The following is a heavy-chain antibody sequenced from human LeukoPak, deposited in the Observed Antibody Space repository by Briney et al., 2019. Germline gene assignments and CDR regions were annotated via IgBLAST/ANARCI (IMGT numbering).Heavy chain of an antibody. CDR3: AKPLKTCCSSTSCSLFDY. Sequence: GGSLRLSCAASGFTFDDYAMHWVRQAPGKGLEWVSLISWDGGSTYYADSVKGRFTISRDNSKNSLYLQMNSLRAEDTALYYCAKPLKTCCSSTSCSLFDYWGQGTLVTVSS. CDR2: ISWDGGST. D-gene: IGHD2-2*01. V-gene: IGHV3-43D*03. CDR1: GFTFDDYA. J-gene: IGHJ4*02.